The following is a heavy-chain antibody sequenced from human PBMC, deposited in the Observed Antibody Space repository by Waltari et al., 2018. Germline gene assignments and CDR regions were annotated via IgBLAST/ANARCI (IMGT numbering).Heavy chain of an antibody. CDR3: ARDRGRGIYLDT. J-gene: IGHJ5*02. V-gene: IGHV4-4*02. CDR2: VHRSGRI. D-gene: IGHD2-15*01. Sequence: QLQLQESGPGLVKPSGTLSLTCDVSGDSMSSTDWWSWVRQSPQKGLEWLGQVHRSGRINYTPSFAIRVTVSVETPNYQFSQKVTSATAADTAIYDCARDRGRGIYLDTWGPGILVTVSP. CDR1: GDSMSSTDW.